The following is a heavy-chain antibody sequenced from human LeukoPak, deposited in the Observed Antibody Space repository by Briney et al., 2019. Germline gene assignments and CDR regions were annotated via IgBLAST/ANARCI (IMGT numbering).Heavy chain of an antibody. V-gene: IGHV3-7*01. D-gene: IGHD3-16*01. J-gene: IGHJ4*02. Sequence: GGSLRLSCATSGFSFNNDWMDWVRQAPGKGLEWVANINQDGSEKNCLDSVKGRFSISRDNAQNSLYLQMNGLRVEDTAVYYCTRRLDEWGQGTLVTVSS. CDR3: TRRLDE. CDR1: GFSFNNDW. CDR2: INQDGSEK.